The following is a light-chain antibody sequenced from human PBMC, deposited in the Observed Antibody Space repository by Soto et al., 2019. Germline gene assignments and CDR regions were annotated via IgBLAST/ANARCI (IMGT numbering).Light chain of an antibody. CDR2: STS. CDR3: VLYMGSGLWV. CDR1: SGSVSASYH. Sequence: QAVVTQEPSFSVSPGGTVTLTCGLSSGSVSASYHTSWYQQTPGRAPRTLIYSTSSRSSGVPDRFSGTILGSKAALIITGAQADDESHYYCVLYMGSGLWVFGGGTKLTVL. J-gene: IGLJ3*02. V-gene: IGLV8-61*01.